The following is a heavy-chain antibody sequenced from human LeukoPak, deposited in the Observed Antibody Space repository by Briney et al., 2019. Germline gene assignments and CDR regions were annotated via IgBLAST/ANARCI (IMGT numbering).Heavy chain of an antibody. CDR2: INSNGGST. CDR3: ARRKWELLGFADY. Sequence: GGSLRLSCAASGFTFSSYAMHWVRQAPGKGLEYVSTINSNGGSTYYANSVKGRFTTSRDNSKNTLYLQMGSLRAEDMAVYYCARRKWELLGFADYWGQGTLVTVSS. J-gene: IGHJ4*02. V-gene: IGHV3-64*01. D-gene: IGHD1-26*01. CDR1: GFTFSSYA.